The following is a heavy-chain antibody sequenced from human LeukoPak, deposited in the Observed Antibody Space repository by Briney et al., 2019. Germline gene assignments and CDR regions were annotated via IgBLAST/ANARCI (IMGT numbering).Heavy chain of an antibody. CDR3: ARHTYYYYGMDV. V-gene: IGHV5-10-1*01. CDR2: IDPSDSYT. Sequence: GESLKISFKGSGXSFTSYCISWVRQMPGKGLEWMGRIDPSDSYTNYSPSFQGHVTISADKSISTAYLQWSSLKASDTAMYYCARHTYYYYGMDVWGQGTTVTVSS. CDR1: GXSFTSYC. J-gene: IGHJ6*02.